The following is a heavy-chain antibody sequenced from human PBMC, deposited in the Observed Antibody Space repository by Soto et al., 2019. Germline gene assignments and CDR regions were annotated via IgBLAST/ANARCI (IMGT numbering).Heavy chain of an antibody. CDR1: EDTFSRYG. CDR2: IIPLFAAA. J-gene: IGHJ4*02. CDR3: ARDDALRETSGYFYLDL. Sequence: QVQLVQSGAEVKQPGSSARVSCKASEDTFSRYGISWVRQAPGQGLEWVGGIIPLFAAAKYAQKFQGRVTITADKSTSTAYMELSNLRSEDTAVYYCARDDALRETSGYFYLDLWGQGTPVTV. D-gene: IGHD3-22*01. V-gene: IGHV1-69*06.